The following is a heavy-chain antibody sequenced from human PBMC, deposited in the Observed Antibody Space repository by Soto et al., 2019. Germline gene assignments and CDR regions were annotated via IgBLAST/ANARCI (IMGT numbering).Heavy chain of an antibody. V-gene: IGHV3-49*03. CDR2: IRSKAYGGTT. J-gene: IGHJ3*02. Sequence: HPGGSLRLSCTASGFTFGDYAMSWFRQAPGKGLEWVGFIRSKAYGGTTEYAASVKGRFTISRDDSKSIAYLQMNSLKTEDTAVYYCTGEKYAHDAFDIWGQGTMVTVSS. D-gene: IGHD2-2*01. CDR1: GFTFGDYA. CDR3: TGEKYAHDAFDI.